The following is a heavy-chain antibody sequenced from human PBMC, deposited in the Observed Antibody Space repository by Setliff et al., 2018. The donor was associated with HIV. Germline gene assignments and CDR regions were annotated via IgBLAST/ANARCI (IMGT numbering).Heavy chain of an antibody. CDR2: INSDGSST. Sequence: GGSLRLSCAASGFTFSSYSMNWVRQAPGKGLVWVSHINSDGSSTTYADSVMGRFTISRDNAKNTLYLQMNSLRAEDTAVYYCARDDCSSISCNGKSGFQHWGQGTLVTVSS. D-gene: IGHD2-2*01. J-gene: IGHJ1*01. V-gene: IGHV3-74*03. CDR1: GFTFSSYS. CDR3: ARDDCSSISCNGKSGFQH.